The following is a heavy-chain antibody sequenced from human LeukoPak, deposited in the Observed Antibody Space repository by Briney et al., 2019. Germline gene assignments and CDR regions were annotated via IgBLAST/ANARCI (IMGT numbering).Heavy chain of an antibody. CDR2: IYPGDSDT. CDR1: GYSFTTYW. Sequence: GESLKISCKGSGYSFTTYWIGWVRQMPGKGLEGMGIIYPGDSDTRYSPSFQGQVTISADKSISTAYLQWSSLKASDTAMYYCATSTEIYCSGGSCYSFDYWGQGTLVTVSS. J-gene: IGHJ4*02. D-gene: IGHD2-15*01. CDR3: ATSTEIYCSGGSCYSFDY. V-gene: IGHV5-51*01.